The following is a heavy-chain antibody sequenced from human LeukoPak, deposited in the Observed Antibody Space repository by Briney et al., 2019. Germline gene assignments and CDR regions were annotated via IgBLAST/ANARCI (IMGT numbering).Heavy chain of an antibody. V-gene: IGHV3-30*18. CDR2: ISYDGSNK. J-gene: IGHJ6*02. Sequence: GGSLRLSCAASGFTFNTYTMNWVRQAPGKGLEWVAVISYDGSNKYYADSVKGRFTISRDNSKNTLYLQMNSLRAEDTAVYYCAKGGRLWGANYYGMDVWGQGTTVTVSS. CDR1: GFTFNTYT. D-gene: IGHD5-18*01. CDR3: AKGGRLWGANYYGMDV.